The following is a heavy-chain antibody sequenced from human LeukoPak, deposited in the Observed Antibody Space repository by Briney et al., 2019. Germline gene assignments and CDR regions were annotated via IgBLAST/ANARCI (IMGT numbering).Heavy chain of an antibody. V-gene: IGHV4-34*01. CDR2: INHSGST. CDR1: GGSFSGYY. Sequence: PSETLSLTCAVYGGSFSGYYWSWIRQPPGKGLEWIGEINHSGSTNYNPSLKSRVTISVDTSKNQFSLKLSSVTAADTAAYYCARDSYLDAFDIWGQGTMVTVSS. CDR3: ARDSYLDAFDI. D-gene: IGHD5-18*01. J-gene: IGHJ3*02.